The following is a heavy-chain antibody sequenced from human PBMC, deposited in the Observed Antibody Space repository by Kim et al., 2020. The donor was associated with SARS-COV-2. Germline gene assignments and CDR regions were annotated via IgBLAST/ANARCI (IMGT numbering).Heavy chain of an antibody. J-gene: IGHJ6*03. V-gene: IGHV4-59*01. CDR2: IYYSGST. CDR1: GGSISSYY. D-gene: IGHD3-3*01. CDR3: ASFAEYYDFWSGPLGYYYMDV. Sequence: SETLSLTCTVSGGSISSYYWSWIRQPPGKGLEWIGYIYYSGSTNYNPSLKSRVTISVDTSKNQFSLKLSSVTAADTAVYYCASFAEYYDFWSGPLGYYYMDVWGKGTTVTVSS.